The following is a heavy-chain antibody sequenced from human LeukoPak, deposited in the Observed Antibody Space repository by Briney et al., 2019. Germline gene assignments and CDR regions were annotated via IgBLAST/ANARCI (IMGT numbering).Heavy chain of an antibody. Sequence: SGGSLRLSCADSGFTFSNYGMSWVRQAPGKGLECVAKIKEDGSEKHYVDSVKGRFTISRDNAKKSLYLQMNSLRAEDTAVYYCARDYTGGWNDYWGQGTLVTVSS. D-gene: IGHD7-27*01. V-gene: IGHV3-7*01. CDR1: GFTFSNYG. CDR2: IKEDGSEK. J-gene: IGHJ4*02. CDR3: ARDYTGGWNDY.